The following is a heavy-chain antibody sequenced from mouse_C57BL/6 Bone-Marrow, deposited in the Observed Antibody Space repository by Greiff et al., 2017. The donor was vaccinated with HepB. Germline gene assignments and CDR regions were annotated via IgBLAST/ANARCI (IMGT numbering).Heavy chain of an antibody. CDR1: GYAFSSSW. CDR3: ARGPSYYYGSSYFDY. Sequence: QVQLKESGPELVKPGASVKISCKASGYAFSSSWMNWVKQRPGKGLEWIGRIYPGDGDTNYNGKFKGKATLTADKSSSTAYMQLSSLTSEDSAVYFCARGPSYYYGSSYFDYWGQGTTLTVSS. D-gene: IGHD1-1*01. V-gene: IGHV1-82*01. CDR2: IYPGDGDT. J-gene: IGHJ2*01.